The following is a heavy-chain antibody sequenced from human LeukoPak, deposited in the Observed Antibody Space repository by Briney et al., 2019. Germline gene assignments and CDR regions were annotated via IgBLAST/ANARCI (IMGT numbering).Heavy chain of an antibody. V-gene: IGHV3-48*01. D-gene: IGHD3-10*01. Sequence: PGGSLRLSCAASGFTISSYSMNWVRQAPGKGLEWVSYISSSSSTIYYADSVKGRFTISRDNSKNTLYLQMNSLRAEDTAVYYCASLKRVRGVINHLDYWGQGALVTVSS. CDR3: ASLKRVRGVINHLDY. J-gene: IGHJ4*02. CDR1: GFTISSYS. CDR2: ISSSSSTI.